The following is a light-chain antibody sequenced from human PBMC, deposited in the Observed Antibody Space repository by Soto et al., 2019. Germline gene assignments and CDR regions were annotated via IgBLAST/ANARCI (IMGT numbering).Light chain of an antibody. CDR1: QSIISNY. J-gene: IGKJ2*01. CDR3: QQYGSSPPYT. CDR2: GAS. V-gene: IGKV3-20*01. Sequence: EFVLTQSPGTLSLSPGERATLSCRASQSIISNYLAWYQQKPGQAPRLLIFGASSRATGIPDRFSGSGSGTDFTLTIGRLEPEDFAVYYCQQYGSSPPYTFGQGTKLEIK.